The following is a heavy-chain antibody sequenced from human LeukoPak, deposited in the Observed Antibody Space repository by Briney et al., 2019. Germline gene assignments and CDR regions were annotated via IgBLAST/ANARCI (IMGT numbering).Heavy chain of an antibody. Sequence: SETLSLTCTVPGASISDYYRSWIRPPPGQGLEWIGYAFDSGGANYNPSLKSRVTISVDTSKNQFSVKLGSVTAADTAVYYCAAALGRYGDYSRGYYFDYWGQGTLVTVSS. CDR1: GASISDYY. CDR2: AFDSGGA. V-gene: IGHV4-59*01. J-gene: IGHJ4*02. D-gene: IGHD4-17*01. CDR3: AAALGRYGDYSRGYYFDY.